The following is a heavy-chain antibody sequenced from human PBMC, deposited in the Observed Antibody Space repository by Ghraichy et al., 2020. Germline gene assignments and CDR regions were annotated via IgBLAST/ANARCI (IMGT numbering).Heavy chain of an antibody. CDR3: AREKGDSGGYYHNFYGMDV. CDR2: IYSGGST. D-gene: IGHD2-15*01. Sequence: GGSLRLSCAASGSTVSSNYMSWVRQAPGKGLEWVSVIYSGGSTYYADSVKGRFTISRDNSKNTLYLQMNSLRAEDTAVYYCAREKGDSGGYYHNFYGMDVWGRGTTVTVSS. J-gene: IGHJ6*02. CDR1: GSTVSSNY. V-gene: IGHV3-53*01.